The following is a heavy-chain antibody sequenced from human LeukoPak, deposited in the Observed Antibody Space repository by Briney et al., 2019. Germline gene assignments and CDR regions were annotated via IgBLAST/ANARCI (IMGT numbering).Heavy chain of an antibody. CDR3: ARDNSIHERGWWFDP. V-gene: IGHV1-24*01. Sequence: ASVKVSCKVSGYTLTELSMHWVRQAPGKGLEWMGGFDPEDGETIYAQKFQGRVTMTEDTSTDTAYMELSSLRSDDTAVYYCARDNSIHERGWWFDPWGQGTLATVSS. D-gene: IGHD4-23*01. CDR2: FDPEDGET. J-gene: IGHJ5*02. CDR1: GYTLTELS.